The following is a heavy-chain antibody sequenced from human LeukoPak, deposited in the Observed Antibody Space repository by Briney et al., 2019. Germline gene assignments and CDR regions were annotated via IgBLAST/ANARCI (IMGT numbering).Heavy chain of an antibody. CDR1: GPSISHNY. J-gene: IGHJ4*02. D-gene: IGHD5/OR15-5a*01. Sequence: SETLSLTCSVSGPSISHNYWSWIRQPPGKGLEWIGYIINIGSPTYNPSLKSRVTISVDTSKNQFSLKLTSVTATDTAMYYCARMGVYPHIDYFDSWGQGTLVTVSS. CDR2: IINIGSP. V-gene: IGHV4-59*08. CDR3: ARMGVYPHIDYFDS.